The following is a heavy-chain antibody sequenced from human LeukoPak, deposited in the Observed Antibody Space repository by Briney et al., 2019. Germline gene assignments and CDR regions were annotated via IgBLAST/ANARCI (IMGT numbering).Heavy chain of an antibody. J-gene: IGHJ4*02. CDR2: IYYSGST. V-gene: IGHV4-59*12. D-gene: IGHD6-13*01. Sequence: PSETLSLTCTVSGDSISSYYWSWFRQPPGKRPEYIGFIYYSGSTNYNPSLHSRVTISVDTSKSQFSLKLNSVTAVDTAVYYCAGEIAAAGFSDYWGQGTLVTVSS. CDR1: GDSISSYY. CDR3: AGEIAAAGFSDY.